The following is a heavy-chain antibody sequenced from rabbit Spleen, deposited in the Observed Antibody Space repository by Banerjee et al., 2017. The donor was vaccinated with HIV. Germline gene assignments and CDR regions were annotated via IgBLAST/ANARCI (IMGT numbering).Heavy chain of an antibody. CDR1: GFSFSSSYW. J-gene: IGHJ3*01. V-gene: IGHV1S40*01. Sequence: QSLEESGGGLVKPGASLTLTCTASGFSFSSSYWICWVRQAPGKGLEWIACIYTGSSGKTYYASWANGRFTISRSTSLNTVTLQLASLTAADTATYFCARVPDNYKLTRLELWGPGTLVTVS. CDR2: IYTGSSGKT. CDR3: ARVPDNYKLTRLEL. D-gene: IGHD1-1*01.